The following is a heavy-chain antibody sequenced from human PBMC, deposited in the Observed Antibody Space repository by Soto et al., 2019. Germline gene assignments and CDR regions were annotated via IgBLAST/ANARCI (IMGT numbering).Heavy chain of an antibody. Sequence: QVQLVESGGGLVQTSGSLRIACVASGFTFSDYYMSWVRQAPGKGLEWVSYISSSGNTIYYADSVKGRFTISRDNAKNSVYLQMNSLRAEDTALYFCAKMSSKTYYDPVFPWGQGTLVTVSS. D-gene: IGHD2-2*01. CDR1: GFTFSDYY. CDR2: ISSSGNTI. V-gene: IGHV3-11*01. CDR3: AKMSSKTYYDPVFP. J-gene: IGHJ5*02.